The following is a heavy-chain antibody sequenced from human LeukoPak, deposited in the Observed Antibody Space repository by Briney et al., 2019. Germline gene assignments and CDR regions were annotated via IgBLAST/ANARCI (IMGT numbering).Heavy chain of an antibody. Sequence: GGSLRLSCAASGFTVSRSYMTWVRQAPGEGLERVSTIYSGGSTYYADSVTGRFTISRDNSKNTLYLQMNSLRDDDTAVYYCARGLVGTTTAFDIWGQGTMVTVSS. CDR3: ARGLVGTTTAFDI. J-gene: IGHJ3*02. V-gene: IGHV3-53*05. D-gene: IGHD1-26*01. CDR1: GFTVSRSY. CDR2: IYSGGST.